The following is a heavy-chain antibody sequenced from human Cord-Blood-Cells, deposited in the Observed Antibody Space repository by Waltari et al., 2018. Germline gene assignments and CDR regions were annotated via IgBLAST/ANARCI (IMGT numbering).Heavy chain of an antibody. CDR3: AKSHSGYSGSYYRYAFDI. J-gene: IGHJ3*02. D-gene: IGHD1-26*01. CDR2: ISWNSGSI. Sequence: EVQLVESGGGLVQPGRSLRLSCAASGFTFDDYAMHWVRQAPGKGLEWVSGISWNSGSIGYADSVKGRFTISGDNAKNSVYLQMNSLRAEDTALYYCAKSHSGYSGSYYRYAFDIWGQGTMVTVSS. V-gene: IGHV3-9*01. CDR1: GFTFDDYA.